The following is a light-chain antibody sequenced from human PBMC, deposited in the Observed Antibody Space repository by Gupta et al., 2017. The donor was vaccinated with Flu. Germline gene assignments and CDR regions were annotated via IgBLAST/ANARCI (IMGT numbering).Light chain of an antibody. V-gene: IGKV3-15*01. CDR1: QSVSSN. CDR2: GAS. J-gene: IGKJ3*01. Sequence: GERATLSCRASQSVSSNLAWYQQKPGQAPRLLIYGASTRATGIPARFSGSGSGTEFTLTISSLQPEDFAVYYCQQYNNWLGAFGPGTKVDIK. CDR3: QQYNNWLGA.